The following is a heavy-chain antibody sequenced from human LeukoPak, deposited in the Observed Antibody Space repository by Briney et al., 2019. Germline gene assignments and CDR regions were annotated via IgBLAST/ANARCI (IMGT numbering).Heavy chain of an antibody. J-gene: IGHJ4*02. CDR3: ARSYSGYDVIPGF. V-gene: IGHV3-23*01. D-gene: IGHD5-12*01. Sequence: GGSLRLSCAASGFTFSSYAMSWVRQAPGKGLEWVSAISGSGGSTYYADSVKGRFTISRDNSKNTLYLQMNSLRAEDTAVYYCARSYSGYDVIPGFWGQGTLVTVSS. CDR1: GFTFSSYA. CDR2: ISGSGGST.